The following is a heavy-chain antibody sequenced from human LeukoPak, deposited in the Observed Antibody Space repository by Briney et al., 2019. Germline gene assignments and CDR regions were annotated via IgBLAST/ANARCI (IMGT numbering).Heavy chain of an antibody. CDR3: ARARSEYYYYYGMDV. V-gene: IGHV4-59*12. CDR1: GGSISSYY. CDR2: IYYSGNT. J-gene: IGHJ6*02. D-gene: IGHD1-14*01. Sequence: PSETLSLTCTVSGGSISSYYWSWIRQPPGKGLEWIGYIYYSGNTNYNPSLKSRVTISVDTSKNQFSLKLSSVTAADTAVYYCARARSEYYYYYGMDVWGQGTTVTVSS.